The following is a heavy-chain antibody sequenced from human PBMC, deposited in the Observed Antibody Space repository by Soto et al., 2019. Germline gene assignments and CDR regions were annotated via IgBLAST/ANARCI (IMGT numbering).Heavy chain of an antibody. V-gene: IGHV3-9*01. D-gene: IGHD2-2*01. CDR3: AKEITGKGCISCHYMGHAFDI. CDR2: ISWNSGSI. CDR1: GFTFDDYA. Sequence: GGSLRLSCAASGFTFDDYAMHWVRQAPGKGLEWVSGISWNSGSIGYADSVKGRFTISRDNAKNSLYLQMNSLRAEDTALYYCAKEITGKGCISCHYMGHAFDIWGQGTMVTVSS. J-gene: IGHJ3*02.